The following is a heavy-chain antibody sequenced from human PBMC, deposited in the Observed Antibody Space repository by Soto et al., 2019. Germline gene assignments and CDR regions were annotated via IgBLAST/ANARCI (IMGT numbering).Heavy chain of an antibody. V-gene: IGHV1-18*01. J-gene: IGHJ4*02. CDR3: ATYTGIFDY. D-gene: IGHD1-1*01. CDR1: GYTFNSYC. CDR2: ISAYNGNT. Sequence: GCSVEVSCKASGYTFNSYCISWVRQAPGQGLEWMGWISAYNGNTNYAQKLQGRVTMTTDTSTSTAYMELRSLRSDDTAVYYCATYTGIFDYWGQGTLVTVSS.